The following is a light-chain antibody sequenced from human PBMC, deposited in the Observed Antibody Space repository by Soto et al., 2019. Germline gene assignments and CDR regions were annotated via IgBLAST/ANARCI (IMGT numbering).Light chain of an antibody. Sequence: DIQMTQSPSSLSASVGDRVTITCRASQDIRDSVVWYQQRPGKVPSLLIYAASTLQSGVPSRFSGSGFGTDFTLTISSLQSEDVATYYCQKYGYAPYTFGPGTKVDLK. CDR1: QDIRDS. CDR3: QKYGYAPYT. CDR2: AAS. V-gene: IGKV1-27*01. J-gene: IGKJ3*01.